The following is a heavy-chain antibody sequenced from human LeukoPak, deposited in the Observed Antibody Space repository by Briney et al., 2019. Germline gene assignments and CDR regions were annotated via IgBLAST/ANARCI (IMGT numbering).Heavy chain of an antibody. CDR1: GGSISSGGYY. CDR3: ARLRGVQTVSYWYFDL. Sequence: PSQTLPLTCTVSGGSISSGGYYWSWIRQHPGKGLEWIGYIYYSGSTYYYPSLKSRVTISVDTSKNQFSLKLSSVTAADTAVYYCARLRGVQTVSYWYFDLWGRGTLVTVSS. CDR2: IYYSGST. J-gene: IGHJ2*01. V-gene: IGHV4-31*03. D-gene: IGHD1-1*01.